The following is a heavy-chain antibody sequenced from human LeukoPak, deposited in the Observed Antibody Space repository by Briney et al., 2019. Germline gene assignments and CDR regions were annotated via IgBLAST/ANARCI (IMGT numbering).Heavy chain of an antibody. D-gene: IGHD2-2*01. CDR3: ARGYCSSINCYAFDI. V-gene: IGHV3-23*01. CDR2: ISGSGGST. CDR1: GFTFSSYA. Sequence: GGSLRLSCAASGFTFSSYAMSWVRQAPGKGLEWVSTISGSGGSTYYADSVKGRFTISRDNSKNTLSLQMNSPRADDTAVYYCARGYCSSINCYAFDIWGQGTMVTVSS. J-gene: IGHJ3*02.